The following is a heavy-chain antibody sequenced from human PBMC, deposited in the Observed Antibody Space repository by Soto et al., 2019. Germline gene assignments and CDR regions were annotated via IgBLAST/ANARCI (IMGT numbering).Heavy chain of an antibody. J-gene: IGHJ5*02. D-gene: IGHD1-1*01. CDR1: GYSFTSYG. CDR2: ISAFNGNT. V-gene: IGHV1-18*01. CDR3: ARGTTATRYEWSDP. Sequence: ASVQVSCKASGYSFTSYGIGWVRQAPGQGPEWLGWISAFNGNTNYLQRLQGRVTLTTDPSTSTAYMELRSLRSDDTAVYYCARGTTATRYEWSDPWGQGTLVTVSS.